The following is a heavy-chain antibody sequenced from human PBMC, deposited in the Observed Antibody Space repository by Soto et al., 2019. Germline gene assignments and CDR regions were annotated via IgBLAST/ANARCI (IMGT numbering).Heavy chain of an antibody. V-gene: IGHV3-48*01. D-gene: IGHD2-2*01. CDR2: ISSSSSTI. J-gene: IGHJ4*02. CDR1: GFTFSSYS. CDR3: ARELGYCSSTSCPLDY. Sequence: PVGSLRLSCAASGFTFSSYSMNWVRQAPGKGLEWVSYISSSSSTIYYADSVKGRFTISRDNAKNSLYLQMNSLRAEDTAVYYCARELGYCSSTSCPLDYWGQGTLVTVSS.